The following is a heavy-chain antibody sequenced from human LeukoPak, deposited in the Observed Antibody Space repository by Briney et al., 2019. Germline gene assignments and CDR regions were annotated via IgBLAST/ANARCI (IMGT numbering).Heavy chain of an antibody. CDR1: GYSFTCYW. Sequence: GESLKISCKGSGYSFTCYWIGGVRQMPGQGLGWRGIIYPGDSDTRYSPSFQGQVTISADKSISTAYLQWSSLKASDTAMYYCARHPPRKPYSSSWYVSDYWGQGTLVTVSS. CDR3: ARHPPRKPYSSSWYVSDY. J-gene: IGHJ4*02. V-gene: IGHV5-51*01. CDR2: IYPGDSDT. D-gene: IGHD6-13*01.